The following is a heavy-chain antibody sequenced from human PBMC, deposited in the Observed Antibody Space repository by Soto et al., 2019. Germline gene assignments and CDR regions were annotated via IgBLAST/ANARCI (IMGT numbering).Heavy chain of an antibody. Sequence: GGSLRLSCAASGFTFSSYAMSWVRQAPGKGLEWVSAISGSGGSTYYADSVKGRFTISRDNSKNTLYLQMNSLRAEDAAVYYGAKDNDYYDSGGYSNWFDPWGQGTLVTVSS. D-gene: IGHD3-22*01. V-gene: IGHV3-23*01. CDR3: AKDNDYYDSGGYSNWFDP. J-gene: IGHJ5*02. CDR1: GFTFSSYA. CDR2: ISGSGGST.